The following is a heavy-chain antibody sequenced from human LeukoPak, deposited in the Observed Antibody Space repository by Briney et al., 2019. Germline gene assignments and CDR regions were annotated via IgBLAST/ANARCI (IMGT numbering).Heavy chain of an antibody. CDR2: ISQSISA. CDR1: GGSFSGYY. V-gene: IGHV4-34*01. CDR3: ARANGWRGSAFDI. Sequence: SETLSLTCSVYGGSFSGYYWSWIRQPPGKGLEWLGEISQSISANYNPSLKSRVTISVDTSEGQFSLKLTSVTAADTAVYYCARANGWRGSAFDIWGQGTVVTVSS. D-gene: IGHD6-19*01. J-gene: IGHJ3*02.